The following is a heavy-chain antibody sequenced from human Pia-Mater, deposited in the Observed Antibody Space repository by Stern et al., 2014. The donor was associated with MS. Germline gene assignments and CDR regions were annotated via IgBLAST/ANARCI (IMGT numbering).Heavy chain of an antibody. CDR2: LYPGDSET. CDR1: GFKFSIYW. Sequence: EVQLVESGAELIRPGESLKISCKGSGFKFSIYWIAWVRQMPGKGLEWMGILYPGDSETRYSPSIQSQVTMSADKSTSTAYLQWSSLNASDTAMYFCARQTTAWASDVWGQGTLVTVSS. V-gene: IGHV5-51*01. CDR3: ARQTTAWASDV. J-gene: IGHJ4*02. D-gene: IGHD1-14*01.